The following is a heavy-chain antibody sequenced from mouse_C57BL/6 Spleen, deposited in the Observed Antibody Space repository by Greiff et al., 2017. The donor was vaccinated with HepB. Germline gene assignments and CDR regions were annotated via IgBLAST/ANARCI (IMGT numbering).Heavy chain of an antibody. V-gene: IGHV1-54*01. D-gene: IGHD3-2*02. CDR1: GYAFTNYL. J-gene: IGHJ2*01. CDR2: INPGSGGT. CDR3: ARRAAQACFDY. Sequence: VQLQQSGAELVRPGTSVKVSCKASGYAFTNYLIEWVKQRPGQGLEWIGVINPGSGGTNYNEKFKGKATLTADKSSSTAYMQLSSLTSEDSAVYFCARRAAQACFDYWGQGTTLTVSS.